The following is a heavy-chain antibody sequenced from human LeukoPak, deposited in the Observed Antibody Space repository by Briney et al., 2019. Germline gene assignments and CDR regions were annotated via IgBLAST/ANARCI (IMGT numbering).Heavy chain of an antibody. CDR1: GGSISSGSYY. V-gene: IGHV4-61*02. D-gene: IGHD6-13*01. CDR3: ASFARIGQQLTHYFDY. Sequence: SQTLSLTCTVPGGSISSGSYYWSWIRQPAGKGLEWIGRIYTSGSTNYNPSLKSRVTISVDTSKNQFSLKLSSVTAADTAVYYCASFARIGQQLTHYFDYWGQGTLVTVSS. CDR2: IYTSGST. J-gene: IGHJ4*02.